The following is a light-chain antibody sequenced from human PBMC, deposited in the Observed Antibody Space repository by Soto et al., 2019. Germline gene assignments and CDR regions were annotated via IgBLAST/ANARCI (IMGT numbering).Light chain of an antibody. CDR3: SSYISRNLV. Sequence: QSALTQPASVSGSPGQSITISCTETNSDFDTYTYVSWYQQVPCKASKLMIYEVIKRPSGVSSRFSGSKSGNTASLTISGLQAEDEADYYCSSYISRNLVFGGGTKLTVL. J-gene: IGLJ2*01. CDR1: NSDFDTYTY. CDR2: EVI. V-gene: IGLV2-14*01.